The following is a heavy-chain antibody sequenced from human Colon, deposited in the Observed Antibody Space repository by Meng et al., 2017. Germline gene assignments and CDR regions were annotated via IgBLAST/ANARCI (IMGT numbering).Heavy chain of an antibody. CDR1: GYTFTSYG. Sequence: HVQLVQSVAEEKKPGASVKVSCKAYGYTFTSYGISWVRQAPGQGLEWVAWISAYNGNTIYAQKVQGRVTLTTDTSTSTAYMELRSLISDDTAVYYCGRSGAYDYRIDSWGQGTLVTVSS. CDR2: ISAYNGNT. J-gene: IGHJ5*01. D-gene: IGHD5-12*01. V-gene: IGHV1-18*01. CDR3: GRSGAYDYRIDS.